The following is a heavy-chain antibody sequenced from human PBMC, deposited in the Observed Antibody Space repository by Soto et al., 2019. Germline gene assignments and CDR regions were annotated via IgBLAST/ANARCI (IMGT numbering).Heavy chain of an antibody. CDR3: ARIGGYHGPLDY. J-gene: IGHJ4*02. CDR1: GVSISSYF. D-gene: IGHD3-16*02. Sequence: SETLSLTCSVSGVSISSYFWSWIRQPPGRGLEWIGYTYHRGSTNYSPSLKSRVAISLDTSENQFSLKVSSVTAADTAVYYCARIGGYHGPLDYWGQGTPVTVSS. CDR2: TYHRGST. V-gene: IGHV4-59*01.